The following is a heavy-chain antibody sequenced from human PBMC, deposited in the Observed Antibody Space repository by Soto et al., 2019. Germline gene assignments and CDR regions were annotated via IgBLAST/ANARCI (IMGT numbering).Heavy chain of an antibody. CDR2: INTSGGSP. Sequence: ASVKVSCKAFGYTFTIYYIHWVRQAPGQGLEWMGVINTSGGSPTYAQKFQDRVTMARDTSTSTVYMELRSLRSEDTAVDYCVRGGRHSDYYYYYGMDVWGQGTTVTVSS. CDR3: VRGGRHSDYYYYYGMDV. D-gene: IGHD6-25*01. CDR1: GYTFTIYY. V-gene: IGHV1-46*01. J-gene: IGHJ6*02.